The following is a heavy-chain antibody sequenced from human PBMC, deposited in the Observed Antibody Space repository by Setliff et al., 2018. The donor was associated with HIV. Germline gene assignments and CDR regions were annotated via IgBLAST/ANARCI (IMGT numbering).Heavy chain of an antibody. Sequence: GGSLRLSCAASGFSFRSYAVSWVRQAPGKGLEWVSVISGSGDITYYRESVKGRFTVSRDNSNNTLYLQMNTLRAEDTAVYFCARSPYGDYGLDYWGQGTLVTVSS. CDR1: GFSFRSYA. CDR3: ARSPYGDYGLDY. D-gene: IGHD4-17*01. CDR2: ISGSGDIT. V-gene: IGHV3-23*01. J-gene: IGHJ4*02.